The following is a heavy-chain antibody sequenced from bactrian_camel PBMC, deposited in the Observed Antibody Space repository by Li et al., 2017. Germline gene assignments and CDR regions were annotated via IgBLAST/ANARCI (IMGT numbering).Heavy chain of an antibody. CDR3: ATDLPQLRRVTGLPVLRY. V-gene: IGHV3S25*01. D-gene: IGHD7*01. J-gene: IGHJ4*01. CDR1: GSAFRSNHW. CDR2: TDGRT. Sequence: QLVESGGGLVQPGGSLKLACVPSGSAFRSNHWVYWVRQAPEKGPEWVAATDGRTRYADSVKDRFTISTDTAKNTVYLQMNSLKPEDTAVHYCATDLPQLRRVTGLPVLRYRGQGTQVTVS.